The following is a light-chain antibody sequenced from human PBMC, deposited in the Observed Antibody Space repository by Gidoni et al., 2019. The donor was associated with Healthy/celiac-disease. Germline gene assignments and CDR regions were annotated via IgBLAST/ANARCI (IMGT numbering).Light chain of an antibody. CDR2: DAS. CDR1: QDISNY. J-gene: IGKJ2*01. CDR3: QQYDNPPPT. V-gene: IGKV1-33*01. Sequence: DIQMTQSPSSLSASVGDRVTIICQASQDISNYLSWYQQKPGKAPKLLIYDASNLETGVPSRFSGSGSGTDFTFTISSLQPEDIATYYCQQYDNPPPTFGQGTKLEIK.